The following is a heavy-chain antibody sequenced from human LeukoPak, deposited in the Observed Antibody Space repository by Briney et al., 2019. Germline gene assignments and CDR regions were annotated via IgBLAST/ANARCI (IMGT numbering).Heavy chain of an antibody. J-gene: IGHJ6*03. CDR2: IYYSGST. CDR3: ARDSPYYYGSGSATYYMDV. D-gene: IGHD3-10*01. CDR1: GGSISSYY. V-gene: IGHV4-59*01. Sequence: SETLSLTCTVSGGSISSYYWSWIRQPPGKGLEWIGYIYYSGSTNYNPSLKSRVTISVDTSKNQFSLKLSSVTAADTAVYYCARDSPYYYGSGSATYYMDVWGKGITVTISS.